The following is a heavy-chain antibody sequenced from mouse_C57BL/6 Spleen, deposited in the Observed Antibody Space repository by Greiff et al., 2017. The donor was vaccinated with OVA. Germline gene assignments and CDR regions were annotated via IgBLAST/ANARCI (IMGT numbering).Heavy chain of an antibody. Sequence: QVQLKQPGAELVRPGSSVKLSCKASGYTFTSYWMDWVKQRPGQGLEWIGNIYPSDSETHYNQKFKDKATLTVDKSSSTAYMQLSSLTSEDSAVYYCARGGYDYNWYFDVWGTGTTVTVSS. J-gene: IGHJ1*03. V-gene: IGHV1-61*01. CDR3: ARGGYDYNWYFDV. D-gene: IGHD2-4*01. CDR2: IYPSDSET. CDR1: GYTFTSYW.